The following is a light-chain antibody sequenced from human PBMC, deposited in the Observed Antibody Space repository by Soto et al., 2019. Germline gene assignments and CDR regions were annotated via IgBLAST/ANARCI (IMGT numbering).Light chain of an antibody. CDR2: ENN. CDR3: GTWDIRLNINWV. V-gene: IGLV1-51*02. J-gene: IGLJ3*02. Sequence: QSALTQPPSVSAAPVQTVTISCSGSTSNIGNNYVSWYQHLPGTAPRLLIFENNKRRSGIPDRFSGSKSGTSATLAITGLQIGDEADYYCGTWDIRLNINWVFGGGTKLTVL. CDR1: TSNIGNNY.